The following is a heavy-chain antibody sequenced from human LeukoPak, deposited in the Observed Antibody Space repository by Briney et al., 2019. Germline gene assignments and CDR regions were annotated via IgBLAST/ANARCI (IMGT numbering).Heavy chain of an antibody. CDR2: IIPIFGTA. CDR1: GGTFSSYA. D-gene: IGHD6-19*01. J-gene: IGHJ3*02. Sequence: SVKVSCKASGGTFSSYAISWVRQAPGQGLEWMGRIIPIFGTANYAQKFQGRVTITTDESTSTAYMELSSLRSEDTAVYYWSRDSSYSSGSDAFDIWGQGTMVTVSS. CDR3: SRDSSYSSGSDAFDI. V-gene: IGHV1-69*05.